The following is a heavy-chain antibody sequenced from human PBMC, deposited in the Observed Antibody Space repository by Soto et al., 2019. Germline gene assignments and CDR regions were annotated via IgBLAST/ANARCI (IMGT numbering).Heavy chain of an antibody. CDR2: IYYSGST. V-gene: IGHV4-30-4*01. CDR3: ARIEAPIIGNGDTNWFDP. CDR1: GGSISSGDYY. J-gene: IGHJ5*02. Sequence: SETLSLTCTVSGGSISSGDYYWSWCRQPPGKGLEWIGYIYYSGSTYYNPSLKSRVTISVDTSKTQFSLKLSSVAAADTAVYYCARIEAPIIGNGDTNWFDPWGQGTLVTVSS.